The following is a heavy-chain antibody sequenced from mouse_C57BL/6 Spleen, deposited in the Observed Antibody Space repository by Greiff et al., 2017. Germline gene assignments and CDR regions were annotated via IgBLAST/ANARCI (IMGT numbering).Heavy chain of an antibody. D-gene: IGHD1-2*01. Sequence: VQLQQSGAELVRPGASVTLSCKASGYTFTDYEMHWVKQTPVHGLEWIGAIDPETGGTAYNQKFKGKAILTADKSSSTAYMELRSLTSEDSAVXYCTRTAYYFDYWGQGTTLTVSS. CDR3: TRTAYYFDY. CDR2: IDPETGGT. J-gene: IGHJ2*01. V-gene: IGHV1-15*01. CDR1: GYTFTDYE.